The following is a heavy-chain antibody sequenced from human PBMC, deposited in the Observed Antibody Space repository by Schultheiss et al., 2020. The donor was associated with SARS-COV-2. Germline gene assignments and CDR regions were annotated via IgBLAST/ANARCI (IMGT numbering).Heavy chain of an antibody. J-gene: IGHJ4*02. D-gene: IGHD1-7*01. V-gene: IGHV1-2*02. CDR2: INPNRGGI. Sequence: ASVKVSCKASGYTFTGYYMHWVRQAPGQGLEWMGWINPNRGGINYAQKFQGRVTMTRDTSISTVYMELSSLRSEDTAVYYCATGLELLLVWGQGTLVTVSS. CDR1: GYTFTGYY. CDR3: ATGLELLLV.